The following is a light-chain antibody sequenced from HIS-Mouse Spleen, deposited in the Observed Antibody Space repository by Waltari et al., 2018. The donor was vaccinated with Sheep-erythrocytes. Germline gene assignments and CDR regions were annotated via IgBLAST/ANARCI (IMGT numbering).Light chain of an antibody. CDR3: SSYTSSSTWV. Sequence: QSALTQPASVSGSPGQSITTSCTGTSSDAGGYNYVSWYQQHPGQAPELMIYDVSSRPSGVSNRFSGSKSGNTASLTISGLQAEDEADYYCSSYTSSSTWVFGGGTKLTVL. J-gene: IGLJ3*02. CDR2: DVS. V-gene: IGLV2-14*03. CDR1: SSDAGGYNY.